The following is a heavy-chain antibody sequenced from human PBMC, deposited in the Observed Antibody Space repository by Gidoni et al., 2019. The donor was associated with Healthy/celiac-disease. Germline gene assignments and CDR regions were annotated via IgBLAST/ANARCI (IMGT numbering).Heavy chain of an antibody. CDR3: ARGDYYDSSGYYYGVDY. CDR1: GGSFSGYY. D-gene: IGHD3-22*01. V-gene: IGHV4-34*01. CDR2: INHSGST. Sequence: QVQLQQWGAGLLKPSGTLSLTCAVHGGSFSGYYWSWIRQPPGKGLEWIGEINHSGSTNYNPSLKSRVTISVDTSKNQFSLKLSSVTAADTAVYYCARGDYYDSSGYYYGVDYWGQGTLVTVSS. J-gene: IGHJ4*02.